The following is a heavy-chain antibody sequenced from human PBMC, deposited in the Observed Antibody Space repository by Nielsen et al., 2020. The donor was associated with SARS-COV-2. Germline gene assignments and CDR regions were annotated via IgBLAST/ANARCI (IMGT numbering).Heavy chain of an antibody. CDR1: GGPISGYY. J-gene: IGHJ4*02. Sequence: SETLSLTCTVSGGPISGYYWGWTRQPPGKGLEWIGSIYYSGSTYYNPSLKSRVTISVDTSKNQFSLKLSSVTAADTAVYYCARLFRVIDYWGQGTLVTVSS. V-gene: IGHV4-39*01. CDR3: ARLFRVIDY. CDR2: IYYSGST. D-gene: IGHD3-10*01.